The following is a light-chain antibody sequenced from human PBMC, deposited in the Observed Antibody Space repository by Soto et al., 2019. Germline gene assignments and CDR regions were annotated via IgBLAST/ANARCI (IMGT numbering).Light chain of an antibody. CDR1: QSVSSN. Sequence: EIVMTQSPATPSVSPGERATLSCRASQSVSSNLAWYQQKPGQAPRLLIYGASTRATSIPARFSGSGSGTEFTLTISSLQSEDFAVYYCQQYNNWPWTFGQGTKVEIK. CDR2: GAS. J-gene: IGKJ1*01. V-gene: IGKV3-15*01. CDR3: QQYNNWPWT.